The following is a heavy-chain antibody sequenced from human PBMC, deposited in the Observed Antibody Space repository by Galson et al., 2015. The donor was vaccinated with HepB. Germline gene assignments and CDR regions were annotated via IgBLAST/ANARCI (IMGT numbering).Heavy chain of an antibody. J-gene: IGHJ6*02. CDR3: AKAYLLEWLVRRDYYYGMDV. Sequence: SLRLSCAASGFTFSSYGMHRVRQAPGKGLEWVAVISYDGSNKYYADSVKGRFTISRDNSKNTLYLQMNSLRAEDKAVYYCAKAYLLEWLVRRDYYYGMDVWGQGTTVTVSS. D-gene: IGHD3-3*01. V-gene: IGHV3-30*18. CDR1: GFTFSSYG. CDR2: ISYDGSNK.